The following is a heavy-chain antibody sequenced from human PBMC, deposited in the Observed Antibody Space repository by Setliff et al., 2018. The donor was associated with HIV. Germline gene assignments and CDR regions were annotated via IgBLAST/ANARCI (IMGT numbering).Heavy chain of an antibody. CDR1: GGSISSSTYY. V-gene: IGHV4-39*01. Sequence: NPSETLSLTCSGSGGSISSSTYYWGWIRQPPGKGLEWIGDIFYTGNTYYNPSLKSRVAISVDTSENQFSLKLNSVTAADTAVYYCARRGRDGVLIVFATGFDPWGQGTLVTVSS. D-gene: IGHD2-8*01. CDR2: IFYTGNT. CDR3: ARRGRDGVLIVFATGFDP. J-gene: IGHJ5*02.